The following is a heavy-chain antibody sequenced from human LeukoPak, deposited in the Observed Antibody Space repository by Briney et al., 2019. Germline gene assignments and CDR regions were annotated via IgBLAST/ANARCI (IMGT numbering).Heavy chain of an antibody. CDR3: ARGIVVVTAIWDHDAFDI. D-gene: IGHD2-21*02. Sequence: ASVKVSCKASGYTFTSYDINWVRQATGQGLEWMGWMNPNSGNTGYAQKFQGRVTITRNTSISTAYMELSSLRSEDTAVYYCARGIVVVTAIWDHDAFDIWGQGTMVTVSS. CDR2: MNPNSGNT. CDR1: GYTFTSYD. V-gene: IGHV1-8*03. J-gene: IGHJ3*02.